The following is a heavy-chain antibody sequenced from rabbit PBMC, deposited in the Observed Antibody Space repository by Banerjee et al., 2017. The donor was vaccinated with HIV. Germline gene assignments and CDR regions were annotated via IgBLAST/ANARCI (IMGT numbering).Heavy chain of an antibody. Sequence: QLKETGGGLVQPGGSLTLSCKASGFTISSTYHMSWVRQAPGKGLEWIGIIHTGDRSTQYASWVNGRFTISSDNAQNTVDLQLNRLTAADTATYFCARWDYAGYGYAINLWGQGTLVTVS. CDR1: GFTISSTYH. CDR2: IHTGDRST. V-gene: IGHV1S7*01. J-gene: IGHJ3*01. CDR3: ARWDYAGYGYAINL. D-gene: IGHD6-1*01.